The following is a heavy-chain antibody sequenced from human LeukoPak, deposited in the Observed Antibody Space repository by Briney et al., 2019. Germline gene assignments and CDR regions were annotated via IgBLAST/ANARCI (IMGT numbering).Heavy chain of an antibody. CDR1: GYTFTSYG. CDR2: ISAYNGNT. D-gene: IGHD3-10*01. Sequence: GASVKVSCKASGYTFTSYGISWVRQAPGQGLEWMGWISAYNGNTNYAQKLQGRVTMTTDTSISTAYMELSRLRSDDTAVYYCARGRSGSGSYYMGAMGYYFDYWGQGTLVTVSS. V-gene: IGHV1-18*01. J-gene: IGHJ4*02. CDR3: ARGRSGSGSYYMGAMGYYFDY.